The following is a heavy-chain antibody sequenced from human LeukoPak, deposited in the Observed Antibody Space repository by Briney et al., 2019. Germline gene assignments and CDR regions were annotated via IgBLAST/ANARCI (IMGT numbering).Heavy chain of an antibody. CDR3: ARDPIRSPSHIVATRGYYYGMDV. J-gene: IGHJ6*02. Sequence: ASMKVSCKASGYTFTSYYMHWVRQAPGQGLEWMGIINPSGGSTSYAQKFQGRVTMTRDTSTSTVYMELSSLRSEDTAVYYCARDPIRSPSHIVATRGYYYGMDVWGQGTTVTVSS. V-gene: IGHV1-46*01. D-gene: IGHD5-12*01. CDR1: GYTFTSYY. CDR2: INPSGGST.